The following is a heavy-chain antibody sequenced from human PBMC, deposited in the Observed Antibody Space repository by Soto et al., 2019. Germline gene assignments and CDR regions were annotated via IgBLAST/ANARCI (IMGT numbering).Heavy chain of an antibody. V-gene: IGHV3-23*01. CDR3: EKMSSIVATIGFFDY. CDR1: GFTFSSYA. CDR2: ISGSGGST. D-gene: IGHD5-12*01. J-gene: IGHJ4*02. Sequence: GGSLRLSCAASGFTFSSYAMSWVRQAPGKGLEWVSAISGSGGSTYYADSVKGRFTISRDNSKNTLYLQMNSLRAEDTAVYYCEKMSSIVATIGFFDYWGQGTLVPVYS.